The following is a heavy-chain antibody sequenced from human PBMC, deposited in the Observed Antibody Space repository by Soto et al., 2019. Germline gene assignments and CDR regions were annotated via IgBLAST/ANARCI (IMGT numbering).Heavy chain of an antibody. Sequence: LRLSCAASGFTFTRYSKSWVRPAPGKGLDWVSSISSTTNYIYYADSMKGRFTVSRDNAKNLVYLEMNSLSVEDTAVYYWARESEDLTSNFDYWGQGTLVTVSS. CDR2: ISSTTNYI. V-gene: IGHV3-21*01. D-gene: IGHD2-21*02. CDR3: ARESEDLTSNFDY. J-gene: IGHJ4*02. CDR1: GFTFTRYS.